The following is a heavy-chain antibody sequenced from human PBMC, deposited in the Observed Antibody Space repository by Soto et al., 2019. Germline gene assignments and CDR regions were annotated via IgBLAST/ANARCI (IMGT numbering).Heavy chain of an antibody. CDR1: GFTFSDAW. Sequence: GGSLRLSCAASGFTFSDAWMSWVRQAPGKWLDWVGRIKSESDGGTTEYAAPVRGRFTISRDDSKNTLYLQMNSMKTEDTAVYYCTTDLWRIAVVVGSTGYFNPWGQGTPVTVSS. D-gene: IGHD2-15*01. CDR3: TTDLWRIAVVVGSTGYFNP. J-gene: IGHJ5*02. CDR2: IKSESDGGTT. V-gene: IGHV3-15*01.